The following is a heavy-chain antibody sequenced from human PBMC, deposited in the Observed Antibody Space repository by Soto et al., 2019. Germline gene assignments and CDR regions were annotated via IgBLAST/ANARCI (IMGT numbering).Heavy chain of an antibody. CDR2: IHYSGSI. Sequence: SETLSLTCTVSGGSISYEYYHWTWIRQSPGKGLEWIGYIHYSGSINYNPSFKSRVTISVDTSKNQFSLKLGSVTAADTAVYYCARVAAARGPGGYYYYYMDVWGKGTTVTVSS. D-gene: IGHD6-6*01. CDR1: GGSISYEYYH. V-gene: IGHV4-61*01. J-gene: IGHJ6*03. CDR3: ARVAAARGPGGYYYYYMDV.